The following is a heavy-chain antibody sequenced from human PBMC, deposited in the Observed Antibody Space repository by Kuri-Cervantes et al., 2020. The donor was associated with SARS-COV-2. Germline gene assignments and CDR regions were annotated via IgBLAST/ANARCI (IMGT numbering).Heavy chain of an antibody. CDR2: INPSGGST. CDR3: ARGRCSSTSCRRSDFQH. V-gene: IGHV1-46*01. J-gene: IGHJ1*01. CDR1: GYTFTVYY. D-gene: IGHD2-2*01. Sequence: ASVKVSCKASGYTFTVYYVHWVRQAPGQGLEWMGMINPSGGSTTYGQKFQGRVTMTRDTSTSTVFMQLSSLRSEDTAVYYCARGRCSSTSCRRSDFQHWGQGTLVTVSS.